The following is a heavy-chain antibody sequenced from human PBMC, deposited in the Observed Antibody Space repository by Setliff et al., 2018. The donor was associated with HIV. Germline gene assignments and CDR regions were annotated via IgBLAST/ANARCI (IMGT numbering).Heavy chain of an antibody. CDR3: ARDLVWPYSSRWYDAFDI. V-gene: IGHV3-7*03. CDR2: IKQDGSEK. J-gene: IGHJ3*02. CDR1: GFTFSSYW. Sequence: PGGSLRLSCAASGFTFSSYWMSWVRQAPGKGLEGVANIKQDGSEKYYVDSVKGRFTISRDNAKNSLYLQMNSLRAEDTAVYYCARDLVWPYSSRWYDAFDIWGQGTMVTVSS. D-gene: IGHD6-13*01.